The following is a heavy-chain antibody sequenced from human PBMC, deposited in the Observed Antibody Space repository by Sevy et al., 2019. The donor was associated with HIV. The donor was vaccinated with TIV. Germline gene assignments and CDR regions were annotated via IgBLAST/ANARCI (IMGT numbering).Heavy chain of an antibody. CDR3: ARDSSRHIVATNGEAFDI. Sequence: GGSLRLSCAASGFTFSDYYMSWIHQAPGKGLEWVSYISSSGSTIYYADSVKGRFTISRDNAKNSLYLQMNSLRAEDTAVYYCARDSSRHIVATNGEAFDIWGQGTMVTVSS. CDR2: ISSSGSTI. CDR1: GFTFSDYY. J-gene: IGHJ3*02. V-gene: IGHV3-11*01. D-gene: IGHD5-12*01.